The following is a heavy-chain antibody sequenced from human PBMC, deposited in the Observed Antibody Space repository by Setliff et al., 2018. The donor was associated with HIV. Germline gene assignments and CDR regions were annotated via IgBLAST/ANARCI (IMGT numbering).Heavy chain of an antibody. D-gene: IGHD3-10*01. Sequence: SETLSLTCSVSGGSLSNYCWNWIRQSPGKGLEWIGYIFASETTNYNPYYNPSLQSRVTLSIDTSKIQFSLKLRSVTAADTAIYYCARRVDNSGTFPDKNWFDPWGQGRLVTVSS. CDR1: GGSLSNYC. J-gene: IGHJ5*02. CDR2: IFASETT. CDR3: ARRVDNSGTFPDKNWFDP. V-gene: IGHV4-4*09.